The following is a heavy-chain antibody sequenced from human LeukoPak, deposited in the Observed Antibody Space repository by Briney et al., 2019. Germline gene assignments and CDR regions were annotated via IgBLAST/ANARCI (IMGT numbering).Heavy chain of an antibody. CDR1: GFTFSNFG. D-gene: IGHD2-2*02. CDR2: ISYDESKK. CDR3: AKDLIPTY. Sequence: PGGSLRLSCAASGFTFSNFGMHWVRQAPGKGLEWVAVISYDESKKNYADSVKGRFTISRDISKNTLYLQMNSLRAEDTAVYYCAKDLIPTYWGQGTLVTVSS. V-gene: IGHV3-30*18. J-gene: IGHJ4*02.